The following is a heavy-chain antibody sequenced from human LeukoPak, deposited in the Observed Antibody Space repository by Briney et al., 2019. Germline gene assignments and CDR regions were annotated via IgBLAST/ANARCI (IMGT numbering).Heavy chain of an antibody. CDR1: GGTFSSYV. V-gene: IGHV1-69*04. CDR2: IIPIFGIA. D-gene: IGHD5-24*01. Sequence: ASVTVSCKASGGTFSSYVISWVRQAPGQGLEWMGRIIPIFGIANYAQKFQGRVTINADKPTSTAHMEQSTLRSEDTDVYYCASSRDGYNPDYWGQGTLVTVSS. CDR3: ASSRDGYNPDY. J-gene: IGHJ4*02.